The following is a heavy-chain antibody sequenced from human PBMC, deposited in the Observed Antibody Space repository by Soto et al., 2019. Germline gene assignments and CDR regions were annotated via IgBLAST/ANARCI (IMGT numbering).Heavy chain of an antibody. V-gene: IGHV1-24*01. Sequence: DSGRVCCEGTGCTLREEDIHWVRQTPGQGLEWIGGFDPENDDTSYAQNFQGRVTLTEDTSTDTAYLELSGLRSEDTAIYYCTIAAYCSGATCYSGYNWFHPWGQGSLVTVSS. CDR3: TIAAYCSGATCYSGYNWFHP. J-gene: IGHJ5*02. CDR1: GCTLREED. CDR2: FDPENDDT. D-gene: IGHD2-2*01.